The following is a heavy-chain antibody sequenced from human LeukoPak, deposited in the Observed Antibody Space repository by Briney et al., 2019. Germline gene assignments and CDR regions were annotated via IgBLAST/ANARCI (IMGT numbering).Heavy chain of an antibody. J-gene: IGHJ4*02. V-gene: IGHV1-3*01. CDR3: ARDSLAEFDY. CDR2: INAGNGNT. Sequence: PGGSLRLSCAASGLTFSSYAMHWVRQAPGQRLEWMGWINAGNGNTKYSQKFQGRVTITRDTSASTAYMELSSLRSEDTAVYYCARDSLAEFDYWGQGTLVTVSS. CDR1: GLTFSSYA.